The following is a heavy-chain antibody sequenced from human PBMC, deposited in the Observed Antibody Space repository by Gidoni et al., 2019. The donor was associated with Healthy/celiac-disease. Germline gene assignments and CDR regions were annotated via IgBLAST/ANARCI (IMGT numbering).Heavy chain of an antibody. V-gene: IGHV3-21*01. CDR1: GFTFSSYS. CDR2: ISSSSSYI. J-gene: IGHJ4*02. CDR3: ARDGRLAYYFDY. Sequence: EVQLVESGGGLVKPGGSLRLSCAASGFTFSSYSMNWVRQAPGKGLEWVSSISSSSSYIYYADSVKGRFTISRDNAKNSLYLQMNSLRAEDTAVYYCARDGRLAYYFDYWGQGTLVTVSS. D-gene: IGHD1-1*01.